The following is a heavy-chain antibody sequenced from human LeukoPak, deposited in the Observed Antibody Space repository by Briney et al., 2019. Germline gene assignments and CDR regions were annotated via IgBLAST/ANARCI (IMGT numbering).Heavy chain of an antibody. Sequence: GSSVKVSCKASGGTFDSYAIRWVRQAPGQGLEYMGWIRPSNGNRNYAQKFQDRVTLTTDSSTSSVYMELRSLRSDDTAFYYCARAFSASKSCDYWGQGTLVTVSS. J-gene: IGHJ4*02. CDR2: IRPSNGNR. CDR3: ARAFSASKSCDY. D-gene: IGHD6-19*01. CDR1: GGTFDSYA. V-gene: IGHV1-18*01.